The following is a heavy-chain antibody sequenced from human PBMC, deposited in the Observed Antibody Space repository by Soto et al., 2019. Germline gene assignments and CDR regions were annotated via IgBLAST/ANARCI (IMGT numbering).Heavy chain of an antibody. J-gene: IGHJ4*02. Sequence: SETLSLTCAVYGGSFSGYYWSWIRQPPGKGLEWIGEINHSGCTNYNPSLKSRVTISVDTSKNQFSLKLSSVTAADTAVYYCARHKYYDILTGYYPAFDYWGQGTLVTVSS. D-gene: IGHD3-9*01. CDR2: INHSGCT. CDR3: ARHKYYDILTGYYPAFDY. CDR1: GGSFSGYY. V-gene: IGHV4-34*01.